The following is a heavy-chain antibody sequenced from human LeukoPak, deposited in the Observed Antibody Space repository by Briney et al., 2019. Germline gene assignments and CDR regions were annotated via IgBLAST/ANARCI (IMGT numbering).Heavy chain of an antibody. CDR2: IIPIFGTA. CDR3: ARNQLRSPNAIDI. Sequence: GASVKVSCKASGGTFSSYAISWVRQAPGQGLEWMGGIIPIFGTANYAQKFQGRVTITTDESTSTAYMEPSSLRSKDTHVYYCARNQLRSPNAIDIWGQGTTVTVSS. D-gene: IGHD2-2*01. CDR1: GGTFSSYA. J-gene: IGHJ3*02. V-gene: IGHV1-69*05.